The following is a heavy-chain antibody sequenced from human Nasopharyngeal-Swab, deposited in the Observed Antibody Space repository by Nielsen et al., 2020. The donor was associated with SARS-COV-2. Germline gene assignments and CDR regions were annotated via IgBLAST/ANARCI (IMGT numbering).Heavy chain of an antibody. J-gene: IGHJ4*02. D-gene: IGHD3-3*01. V-gene: IGHV3-21*01. CDR1: GFTFSRYG. CDR3: ARDGWSAEYFFDY. CDR2: ISGSTNHM. Sequence: GGSLRLSCAASGFTFSRYGLTWVRQAPGKGLEWVSSISGSTNHMYYADSVKGRFTISRDNAENSVFLQMTSLRVEDTAVYYCARDGWSAEYFFDYWGQGSLVTVSS.